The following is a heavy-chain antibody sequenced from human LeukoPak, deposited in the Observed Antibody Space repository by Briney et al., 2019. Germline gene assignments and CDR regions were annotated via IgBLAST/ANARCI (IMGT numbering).Heavy chain of an antibody. CDR2: INHSGST. Sequence: PSETLSLTCAVYGGSFSGYYWSWIRQPPGKGLEWIGEINHSGSTNYNPSLKSRVTISLDTSKNQFSLKLSSVTAADTAVYYCARDRLTSSSFRHYYDTAGYQSDALDLWGQGTTVTVSS. CDR1: GGSFSGYY. D-gene: IGHD3-22*01. CDR3: ARDRLTSSSFRHYYDTAGYQSDALDL. V-gene: IGHV4-34*01. J-gene: IGHJ3*01.